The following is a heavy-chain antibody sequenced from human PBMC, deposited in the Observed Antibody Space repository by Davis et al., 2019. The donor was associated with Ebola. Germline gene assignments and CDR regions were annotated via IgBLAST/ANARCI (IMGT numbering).Heavy chain of an antibody. Sequence: ASVKVSCKASGYTFTSYYMHWVRQAPGQGLEWMGIINPSGGSTSYAQKFQGRVTMTTDTSTSTAYMELRSLRSDDTAVYYCARADPYDFWSGYYYYYYGMDVWGQGTTVTVSS. D-gene: IGHD3-3*01. CDR1: GYTFTSYY. J-gene: IGHJ6*02. V-gene: IGHV1-46*01. CDR3: ARADPYDFWSGYYYYYYGMDV. CDR2: INPSGGST.